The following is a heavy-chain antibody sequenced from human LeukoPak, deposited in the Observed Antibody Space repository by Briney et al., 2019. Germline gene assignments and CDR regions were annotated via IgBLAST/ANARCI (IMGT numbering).Heavy chain of an antibody. Sequence: PGGSLRLSCAASGFPFNKYSMTWVRQAPGKGLVWVSRINSDGSSTSYADSVKARFTISRDNAKNTLYLQMNSLRAEYTAVYYCARLGIAAAGHDYWGQGTLVTVSS. D-gene: IGHD6-13*01. J-gene: IGHJ4*02. CDR1: GFPFNKYS. CDR2: INSDGSST. CDR3: ARLGIAAAGHDY. V-gene: IGHV3-74*01.